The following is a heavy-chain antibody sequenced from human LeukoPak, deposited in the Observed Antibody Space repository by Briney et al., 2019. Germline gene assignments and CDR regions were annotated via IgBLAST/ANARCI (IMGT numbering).Heavy chain of an antibody. J-gene: IGHJ5*02. D-gene: IGHD6-13*01. V-gene: IGHV3-23*01. CDR3: EKDSSSSWYERWFDP. CDR1: GFTFSSYA. CDR2: ISGSGGST. Sequence: GGSLRLSCAACGFTFSSYAMSWVRQAPGKGLEWVSAISGSGGSTYYADSVKGRFTISRDNSKNTLYLQMNSLRAEDTAVYYCEKDSSSSWYERWFDPWGQGTLVTVSS.